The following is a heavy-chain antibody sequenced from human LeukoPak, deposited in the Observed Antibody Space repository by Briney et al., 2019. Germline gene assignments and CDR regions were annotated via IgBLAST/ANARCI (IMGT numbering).Heavy chain of an antibody. CDR3: ARADTMIVVQGEGVDVVDY. CDR1: GYTFTSYG. J-gene: IGHJ4*02. D-gene: IGHD3-22*01. V-gene: IGHV1-18*01. Sequence: ASVKVSCKASGYTFTSYGISWVRQAPGQGLEWMGWISAYNGNTNYAQKLQGRVTMTTDTSTSTAYMELRSLRPDDTAVYYCARADTMIVVQGEGVDVVDYWGQGTLVTVSS. CDR2: ISAYNGNT.